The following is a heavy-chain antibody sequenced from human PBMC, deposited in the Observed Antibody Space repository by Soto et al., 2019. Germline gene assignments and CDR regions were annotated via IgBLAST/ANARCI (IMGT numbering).Heavy chain of an antibody. V-gene: IGHV5-10-1*01. J-gene: IGHJ6*02. Sequence: PGESLKISCKGSGYSFTSYLISWVRQMPGKGLEWMGRIDPSDSYTNYSPSFQGHVTISADKSISTAYLQWSSLKASDTAMYYCARTSMQSRGYSYGHGGMDVWGQGTTVTVS. D-gene: IGHD5-18*01. CDR3: ARTSMQSRGYSYGHGGMDV. CDR2: IDPSDSYT. CDR1: GYSFTSYL.